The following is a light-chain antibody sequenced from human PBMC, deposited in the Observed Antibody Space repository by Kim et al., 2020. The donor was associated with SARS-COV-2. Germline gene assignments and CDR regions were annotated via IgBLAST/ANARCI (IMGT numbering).Light chain of an antibody. J-gene: IGKJ2*01. CDR2: KTS. CDR3: QQYYNYVA. Sequence: SASVGDKVLITCRASQSVTTWLAWYQQKAGKAPKLLISKTSTLESGVPSRFSDNGYGREFTLTISSLQPDDFATYYCQQYYNYVAFGQGTKVDIK. CDR1: QSVTTW. V-gene: IGKV1-5*03.